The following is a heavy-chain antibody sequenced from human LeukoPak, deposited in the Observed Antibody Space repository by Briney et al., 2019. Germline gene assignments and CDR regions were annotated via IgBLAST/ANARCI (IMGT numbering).Heavy chain of an antibody. D-gene: IGHD6-19*01. CDR1: GFTFSSYW. CDR2: ISSNGGST. Sequence: GGSLRLSCAASGFTFSSYWMSWVRQAPGKGLEYVSAISSNGGSTYYANSVKGRFTISRDNSKNTLYLQMGSLRAEDMAVYYCARDLMAYSGGWSEVDYWGQGTLVTVSS. V-gene: IGHV3-64*01. CDR3: ARDLMAYSGGWSEVDY. J-gene: IGHJ4*02.